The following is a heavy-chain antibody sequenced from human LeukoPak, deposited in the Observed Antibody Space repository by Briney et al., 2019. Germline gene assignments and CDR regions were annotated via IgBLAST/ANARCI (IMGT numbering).Heavy chain of an antibody. Sequence: SETLSLTCTVSGGSISSYYWSWIRQPPRKGLEWIGYIYYSGSTNYNPSLKSRVTISVDTSKNQFSLKLSSVTAADTAVYYCARVAAAGYAFDIWGQGTMVTVSS. CDR1: GGSISSYY. CDR3: ARVAAAGYAFDI. V-gene: IGHV4-59*01. J-gene: IGHJ3*02. D-gene: IGHD6-13*01. CDR2: IYYSGST.